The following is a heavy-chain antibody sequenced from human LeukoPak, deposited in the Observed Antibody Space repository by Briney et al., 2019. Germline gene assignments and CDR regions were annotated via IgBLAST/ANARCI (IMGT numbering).Heavy chain of an antibody. CDR3: ARVWGLGYCSSTSCPGLAFDI. CDR1: GYSISSGYY. Sequence: SETLSLTCTVSGYSISSGYYWGWIRQPPGKGLEWIGSIYHSGSTYYNPSLKSRVTISVDTSKNQFSLKLSSVTAADTAVYYCARVWGLGYCSSTSCPGLAFDIWGQGTMVTVSS. D-gene: IGHD2-2*01. CDR2: IYHSGST. J-gene: IGHJ3*02. V-gene: IGHV4-38-2*02.